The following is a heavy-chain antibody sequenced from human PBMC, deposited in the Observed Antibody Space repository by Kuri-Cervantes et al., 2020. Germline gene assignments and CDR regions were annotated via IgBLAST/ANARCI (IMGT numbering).Heavy chain of an antibody. CDR3: ARDADMLQGFYYYYYMDV. D-gene: IGHD3-16*01. J-gene: IGHJ6*03. CDR1: GFTFSSYA. Sequence: GESLKISCAASGFTFSSYAMSWVRQAPGKVLEWVSAISGSGGSTYYADSVKGRFTISRDNSKNTLYLQMNSLRAEDTAVYYCARDADMLQGFYYYYYMDVWGKGTTVTVSS. CDR2: ISGSGGST. V-gene: IGHV3-23*01.